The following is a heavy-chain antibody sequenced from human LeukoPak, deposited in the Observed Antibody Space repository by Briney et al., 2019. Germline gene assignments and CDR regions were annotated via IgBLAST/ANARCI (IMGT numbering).Heavy chain of an antibody. Sequence: GESLKISCKGSGYTFPYYWIAWVRQMPGKGLEWMGIIYPDDSDTRYSPSFQGLVTISADKSITTAYLQWSSLKASDTAMYYCARLRSSSWYTVDYWGQGTLVTVSA. D-gene: IGHD6-13*01. CDR2: IYPDDSDT. CDR1: GYTFPYYW. J-gene: IGHJ4*02. CDR3: ARLRSSSWYTVDY. V-gene: IGHV5-51*01.